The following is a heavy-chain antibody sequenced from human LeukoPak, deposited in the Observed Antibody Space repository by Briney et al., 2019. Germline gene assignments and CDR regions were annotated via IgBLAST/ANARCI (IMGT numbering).Heavy chain of an antibody. J-gene: IGHJ4*02. V-gene: IGHV1-2*02. CDR3: ARATYYDILTGCGDFDY. D-gene: IGHD3-9*01. Sequence: ASVKVSCKASGYTFTGYYMHWVRQAPGQGLEWMGWINPNSGGTNYAQKFQGRVTMTRDTSISTAYMELSRLRSDDTAVYYCARATYYDILTGCGDFDYWGQGTLVTVSS. CDR1: GYTFTGYY. CDR2: INPNSGGT.